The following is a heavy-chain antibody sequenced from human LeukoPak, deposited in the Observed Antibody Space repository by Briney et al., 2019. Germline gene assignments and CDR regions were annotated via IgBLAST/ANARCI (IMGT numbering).Heavy chain of an antibody. V-gene: IGHV3-7*01. CDR3: ARHSRGSPIDD. CDR1: GFTFNSYW. Sequence: GGSLRLSCAASGFTFNSYWMSWVRQAPEKGPEWLANIRQDGSDKQYVDSVKSRFTISRDNAKNSLYLQMNSLSAEDTAVYYCARHSRGSPIDDWGQGTLVTVSS. D-gene: IGHD2-15*01. CDR2: IRQDGSDK. J-gene: IGHJ4*02.